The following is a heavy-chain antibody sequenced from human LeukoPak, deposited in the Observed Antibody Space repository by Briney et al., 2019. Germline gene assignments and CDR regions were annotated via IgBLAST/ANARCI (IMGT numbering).Heavy chain of an antibody. J-gene: IGHJ4*02. Sequence: GGSLRLSCVASRFTFSGFAMHWVRQAPGKGLEWVAVISWDGSTKYYADSVKGRFTISRDNSKNTLYLQMNSLRAEDTAVYYCASGGGWVFFNWGQGTLVTVSS. CDR2: ISWDGSTK. CDR1: RFTFSGFA. V-gene: IGHV3-30-3*01. D-gene: IGHD6-19*01. CDR3: ASGGGWVFFN.